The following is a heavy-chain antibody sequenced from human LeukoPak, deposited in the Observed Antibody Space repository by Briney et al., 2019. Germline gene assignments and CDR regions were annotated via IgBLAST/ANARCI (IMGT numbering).Heavy chain of an antibody. CDR1: GFTFSDYY. V-gene: IGHV3-11*04. J-gene: IGHJ4*02. D-gene: IGHD3-3*01. CDR3: ARVGDVTIFGVVDLGLPDY. CDR2: ISSSGSTV. Sequence: PGGSLRLSCAASGFTFSDYYMSWIRQAPGKGLEWVSYISSSGSTVYYADSVKGRFTISRDNAKNSLYLQMNSLRAEDTAVYYCARVGDVTIFGVVDLGLPDYWGQGTLVTVSS.